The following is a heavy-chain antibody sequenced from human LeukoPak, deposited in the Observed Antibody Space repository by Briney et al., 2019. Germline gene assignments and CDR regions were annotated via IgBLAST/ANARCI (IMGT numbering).Heavy chain of an antibody. CDR1: GYSFTSYW. CDR3: ATTGPEYSSSWYLHF. V-gene: IGHV5-51*01. Sequence: GESLKISCKASGYSFTSYWIGWVRQMPGKGLEWMGVIYPGDSDTRYSPSFQGQVTISADKSISTAYLQWSSLKASDTAMYYCATTGPEYSSSWYLHFWSQGTLVTVSS. CDR2: IYPGDSDT. D-gene: IGHD6-13*01. J-gene: IGHJ4*02.